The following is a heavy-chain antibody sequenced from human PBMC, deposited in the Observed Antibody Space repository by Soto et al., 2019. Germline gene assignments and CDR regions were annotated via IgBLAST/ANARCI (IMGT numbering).Heavy chain of an antibody. Sequence: TSETLSLTCAVSGGSISSGGYSWSWIRQPPGKGLEWIGYIYHSGSTYYNPSLKSRVTISVDRSKNQFSLKLSSVTAADTAVYYCARVFGGYCSSTSCYMARWFDPWGQGTLVTVSS. V-gene: IGHV4-30-2*01. CDR3: ARVFGGYCSSTSCYMARWFDP. CDR1: GGSISSGGYS. CDR2: IYHSGST. J-gene: IGHJ5*02. D-gene: IGHD2-2*02.